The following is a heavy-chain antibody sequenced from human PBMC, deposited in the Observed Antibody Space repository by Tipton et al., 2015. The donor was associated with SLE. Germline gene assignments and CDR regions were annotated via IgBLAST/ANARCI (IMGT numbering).Heavy chain of an antibody. D-gene: IGHD6-13*01. CDR3: ARGYMIGDAYSSSWWGHYWYFDL. J-gene: IGHJ2*01. Sequence: TLSLTCAVSGGSISSGGYSWSWIRQPPGKGLEWIGYIYHSGSTNYNPSLKSRVTISVDTSKNQFSLKLSSVTAADTAVYYCARGYMIGDAYSSSWWGHYWYFDLWGRGTLVTVSS. V-gene: IGHV4-30-2*01. CDR1: GGSISSGGYS. CDR2: IYHSGST.